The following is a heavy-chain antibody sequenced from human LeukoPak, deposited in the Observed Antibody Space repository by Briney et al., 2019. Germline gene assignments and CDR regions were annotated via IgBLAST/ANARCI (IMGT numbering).Heavy chain of an antibody. CDR2: ITFTGGST. CDR1: GFALSSYA. J-gene: IGHJ4*02. CDR3: ARDGSGSPYTPYYFDY. Sequence: PGGSLRLSRAASGFALSSYALNGVRQAPGKGLQWVSSITFTGGSTYYADSPKGRFTISRDNSKNTLYLHMNSVRVEDTAVYYCARDGSGSPYTPYYFDYWGQGIRVTVSS. D-gene: IGHD3-10*01. V-gene: IGHV3-23*01.